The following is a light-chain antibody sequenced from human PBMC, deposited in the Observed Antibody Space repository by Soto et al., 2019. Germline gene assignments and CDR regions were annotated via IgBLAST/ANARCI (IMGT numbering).Light chain of an antibody. Sequence: DIQMTXSPXXXXASVGDRVTXTCRASQSISNWLAWYQQKPGTAPKVLIYHASNLQSGVPSRFSGSGSGTEFTLTISSLQPDDFATYYCQQYNSYSFGQGTKVEIK. J-gene: IGKJ1*01. CDR1: QSISNW. CDR2: HAS. CDR3: QQYNSYS. V-gene: IGKV1-5*01.